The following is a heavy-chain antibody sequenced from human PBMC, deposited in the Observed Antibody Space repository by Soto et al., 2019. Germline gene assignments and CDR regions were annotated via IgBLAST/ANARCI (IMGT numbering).Heavy chain of an antibody. V-gene: IGHV4-59*01. D-gene: IGHD3-16*01. CDR3: AREEGEPKGYYYGMDV. CDR1: GGSISSYY. J-gene: IGHJ6*02. Sequence: SETLSLTCAVSGGSISSYYWSWIRQPPGKGLEWIGYIYYSGSTNYNPSLKSRVTISVDTSKNQFSLKLSSVTAADTAVYYCAREEGEPKGYYYGMDVWGQGTTVTVSS. CDR2: IYYSGST.